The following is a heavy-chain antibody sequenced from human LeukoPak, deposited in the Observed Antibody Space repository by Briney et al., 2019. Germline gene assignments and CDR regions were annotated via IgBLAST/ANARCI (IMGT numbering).Heavy chain of an antibody. CDR1: GFTFTSYA. D-gene: IGHD3-10*01. CDR2: IYSDGST. Sequence: GGSLRLSCAASGFTFTSYAMSWVRQAPGKGLEWVSIIYSDGSTYYADSVKGRFTVSRDNSKNTLYLQMNSLRTEDTAVYYCASQFGYWGQGTLVTVSS. V-gene: IGHV3-66*04. CDR3: ASQFGY. J-gene: IGHJ4*02.